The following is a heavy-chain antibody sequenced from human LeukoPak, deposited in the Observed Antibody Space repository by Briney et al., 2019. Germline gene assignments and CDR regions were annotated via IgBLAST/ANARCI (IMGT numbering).Heavy chain of an antibody. Sequence: GGSLRLSCAASGFTFSSYGMHWVRQAPGKGLEWVAVISYDGSNKYYADSVKGRFTISRDNSKNTLYLQMNSLRAEDTAVYYCARDPSRPFWSGRPSDYWGQGTLVTVSS. CDR1: GFTFSSYG. CDR2: ISYDGSNK. CDR3: ARDPSRPFWSGRPSDY. D-gene: IGHD3-3*01. J-gene: IGHJ4*02. V-gene: IGHV3-30*03.